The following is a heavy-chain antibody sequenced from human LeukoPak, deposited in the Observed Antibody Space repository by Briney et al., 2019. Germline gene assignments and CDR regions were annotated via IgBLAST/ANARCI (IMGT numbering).Heavy chain of an antibody. CDR3: AREGGGYVWGSYRLGIDY. Sequence: GGSLRLSCAASGFTFSSYSMNWVRQAPGKGLEWVSSISSSSSYIYYADSVKGRFTISRDNAKNSLYLQMNSLRAEDTAVYYCAREGGGYVWGSYRLGIDYWGQGTLVTVSS. D-gene: IGHD3-16*02. CDR2: ISSSSSYI. CDR1: GFTFSSYS. V-gene: IGHV3-21*01. J-gene: IGHJ4*02.